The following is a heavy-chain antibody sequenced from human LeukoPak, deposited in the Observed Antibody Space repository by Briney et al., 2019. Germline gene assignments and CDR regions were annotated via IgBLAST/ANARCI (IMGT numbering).Heavy chain of an antibody. Sequence: PSETLSLTCAVYGGSFSGYYWSWIRQPPGEGLEWIGEINHSGSTNYNPSLKSRVTISVDTSKNQFSLKLSSVTAADTAVYYCARVGSYGLNVWGKGTTVTVSS. CDR2: INHSGST. D-gene: IGHD5-18*01. CDR3: ARVGSYGLNV. V-gene: IGHV4-34*01. J-gene: IGHJ6*04. CDR1: GGSFSGYY.